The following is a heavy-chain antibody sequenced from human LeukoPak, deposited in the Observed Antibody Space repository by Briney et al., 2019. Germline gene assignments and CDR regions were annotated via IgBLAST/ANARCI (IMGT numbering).Heavy chain of an antibody. CDR2: IHERGST. CDR3: VRDRGRKYQLRYWYFDP. V-gene: IGHV4-59*12. Sequence: SETLSLTCTVSGGFISTYYWSWLRQSPGKGLEWIGYIHERGSTNHNPSLKSRLTMSVDTSKNQFSLKLSSVTAADTAVYYCVRDRGRKYQLRYWYFDPWGRGTLVTVSS. J-gene: IGHJ2*01. D-gene: IGHD2-2*01. CDR1: GGFISTYY.